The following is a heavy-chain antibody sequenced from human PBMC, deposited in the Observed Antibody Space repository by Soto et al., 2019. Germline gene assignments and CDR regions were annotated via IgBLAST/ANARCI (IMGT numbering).Heavy chain of an antibody. CDR2: ISGSGGST. J-gene: IGHJ6*02. V-gene: IGHV3-23*01. CDR1: GFTFSSYA. CDR3: AKAVTYYDFWSGYYTYYYYYGMDV. Sequence: GGSLRLSCAASGFTFSSYAMSWVRQAPGKGLEWVSAISGSGGSTYYADSVKGRFTISRDNSKNTLYLQMNSLRAEDTAVYYCAKAVTYYDFWSGYYTYYYYYGMDVWGQGTTVTVSS. D-gene: IGHD3-3*01.